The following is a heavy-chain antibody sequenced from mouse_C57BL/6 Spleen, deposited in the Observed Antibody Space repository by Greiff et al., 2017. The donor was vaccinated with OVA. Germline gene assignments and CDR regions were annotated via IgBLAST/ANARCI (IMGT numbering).Heavy chain of an antibody. CDR3: ARWLYYYGSSPFAY. D-gene: IGHD1-1*01. J-gene: IGHJ3*01. V-gene: IGHV1-18*01. CDR1: GYTFTDYN. Sequence: VHVKQSGPELVKPGASVKIPCKASGYTFTDYNMDWVKQSHGKSLEWIGDINPNNGGTIYNQKFKGKATLTVDKSSSTAYMELRSLTSEDTAVYYCARWLYYYGSSPFAYWGQGTLVTVSA. CDR2: INPNNGGT.